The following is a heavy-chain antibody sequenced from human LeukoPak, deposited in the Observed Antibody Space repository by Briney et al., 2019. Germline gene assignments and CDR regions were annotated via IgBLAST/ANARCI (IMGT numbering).Heavy chain of an antibody. CDR2: IWYDGSNK. J-gene: IGHJ4*02. CDR3: ARDCSGGSCFSDY. CDR1: GFTFSSYG. Sequence: GRSLRLSCAASGFTFSSYGMHWVRQAPGKGLEWVAVIWYDGSNKYYADSVKGRFTISRDNPKNTLYLQMNSLRAEDTAVYYCARDCSGGSCFSDYWGQGTLVTVSS. V-gene: IGHV3-33*01. D-gene: IGHD2-15*01.